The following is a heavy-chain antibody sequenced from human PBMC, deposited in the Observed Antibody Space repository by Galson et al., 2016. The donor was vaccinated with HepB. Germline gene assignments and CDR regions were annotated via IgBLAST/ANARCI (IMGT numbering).Heavy chain of an antibody. CDR1: GLTFSRYD. CDR2: IGTAGDT. J-gene: IGHJ6*02. CDR3: ARDGGGTGGYYYYAMDV. V-gene: IGHV3-13*01. Sequence: SLRLSCAASGLTFSRYDMHWVRHVTGKGLEWVSAIGTAGDTYYPGSVKGRFTISRENAKNSLYFQMNSLRDEDTAVYYCARDGGGTGGYYYYAMDVWGQGTTVTVSS. D-gene: IGHD1-14*01.